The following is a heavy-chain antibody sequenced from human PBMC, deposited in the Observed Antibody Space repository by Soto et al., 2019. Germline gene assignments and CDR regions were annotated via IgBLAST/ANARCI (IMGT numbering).Heavy chain of an antibody. V-gene: IGHV1-18*01. CDR3: ARFTDGYNELEFDY. CDR1: GYTFTSYG. CDR2: ISAYNGNT. D-gene: IGHD5-12*01. J-gene: IGHJ4*02. Sequence: ASVKVSCKASGYTFTSYGISWVRQAPGQGLEWMGWISAYNGNTNYAQKLQGRVTMTTDTSTSTAYMELRSLRSDDTAVYYCARFTDGYNELEFDYWGQGTLVTVSS.